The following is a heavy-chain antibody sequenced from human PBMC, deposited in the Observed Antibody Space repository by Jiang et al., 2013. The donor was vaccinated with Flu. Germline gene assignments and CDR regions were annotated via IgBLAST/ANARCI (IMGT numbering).Heavy chain of an antibody. J-gene: IGHJ6*03. D-gene: IGHD6-13*01. CDR2: IIPIFGTT. V-gene: IGHV1-69*01. Sequence: PGSSVKVSCKASGGTFSNYGIGWVRQAPGQGLEWMGGIIPIFGTTTYTQKFQGRVTITADESTSTAYMELSSLRSEDTAVYYCARRPSSSWGYYYYYIDVWGKGTTVTVSS. CDR1: GGTFSNYG. CDR3: ARRPSSSWGYYYYYIDV.